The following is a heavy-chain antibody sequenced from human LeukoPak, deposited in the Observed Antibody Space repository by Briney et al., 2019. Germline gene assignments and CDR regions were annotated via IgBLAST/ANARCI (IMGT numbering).Heavy chain of an antibody. CDR3: AKDPNRYYYDSSGQDAFDI. Sequence: PGGSLRLSCAASGFTFSSYAMSWARQAPGKGLEWVSAISGSGGSTYYADSVKGRFTISRDNSKNTLYPQMNSLRAEDTAVYYCAKDPNRYYYDSSGQDAFDIWGQGTMVTVSS. J-gene: IGHJ3*02. CDR2: ISGSGGST. CDR1: GFTFSSYA. V-gene: IGHV3-23*01. D-gene: IGHD3-22*01.